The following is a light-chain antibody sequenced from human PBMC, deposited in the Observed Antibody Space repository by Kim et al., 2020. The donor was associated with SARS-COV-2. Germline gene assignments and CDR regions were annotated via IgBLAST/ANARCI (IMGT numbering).Light chain of an antibody. J-gene: IGKJ5*01. CDR2: DAS. CDR3: QQYEKLPVT. CDR1: QDITYY. Sequence: DIQMTQSPSSLSASVGDSVTITCQATQDITYYLNWYQQEPGKAPKLLIYDASTLEVGVPSRFSGSRSGTHFTLTISSLQPEDIATYICQQYEKLPVTFGQGTRLEIK. V-gene: IGKV1-33*01.